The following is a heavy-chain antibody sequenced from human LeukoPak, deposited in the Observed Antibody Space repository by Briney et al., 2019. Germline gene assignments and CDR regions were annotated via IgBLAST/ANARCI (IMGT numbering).Heavy chain of an antibody. J-gene: IGHJ4*02. D-gene: IGHD6-13*01. CDR1: GFTFSSYW. V-gene: IGHV3-7*03. Sequence: GGSLRLSCAASGFTFSSYWMNWARQAPGKGLEWVASINHNGNVNYYVDSVKGRFTISRDNAKNSLYLQMSNLRAEDTAVYYCASDYSSSWYFDYWGQGTLVTVSS. CDR3: ASDYSSSWYFDY. CDR2: INHNGNVN.